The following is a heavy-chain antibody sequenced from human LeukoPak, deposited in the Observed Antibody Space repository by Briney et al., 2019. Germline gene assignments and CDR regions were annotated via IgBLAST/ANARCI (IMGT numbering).Heavy chain of an antibody. D-gene: IGHD6-19*01. CDR3: ARVKGGSSGWYYFDY. CDR1: GYTFTGYY. V-gene: IGHV1-2*02. J-gene: IGHJ4*02. Sequence: ASVKVSCKASGYTFTGYYMHWVRQAPGQGLEWMGWINPNSGGTNYAQKFQGRVTMTRDTSISTACMELSRLRSDDTAVYYCARVKGGSSGWYYFDYWGQGTLVTVSP. CDR2: INPNSGGT.